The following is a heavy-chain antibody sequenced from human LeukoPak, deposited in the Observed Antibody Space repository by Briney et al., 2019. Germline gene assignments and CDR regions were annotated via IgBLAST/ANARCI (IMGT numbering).Heavy chain of an antibody. CDR1: GGSISSYC. CDR2: ICTSGST. J-gene: IGHJ4*02. Sequence: SETLSLTCTVSGGSISSYCWSCIRQPAGKGLEWIGRICTSGSTNYNPSLESRVTMSVDTSKNQFSLKLSSVTAADTAVYYCAEGGQWLRVWGQGTLVTVSS. CDR3: AEGGQWLRV. D-gene: IGHD6-19*01. V-gene: IGHV4-4*07.